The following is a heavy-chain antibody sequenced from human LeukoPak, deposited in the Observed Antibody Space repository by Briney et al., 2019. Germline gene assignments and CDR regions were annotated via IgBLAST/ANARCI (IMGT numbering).Heavy chain of an antibody. Sequence: GGSLRLSCAASGFTFSSYWMYWVRQAPGKGLVWVSRINSDGSSTKYADSVKGRFTISRDNAKNTLYLQMNSLRAEDTAVYYCAGRYYCGSGSYNYWGQGTLVTVSS. V-gene: IGHV3-74*01. D-gene: IGHD3-10*01. CDR1: GFTFSSYW. CDR3: AGRYYCGSGSYNY. CDR2: INSDGSST. J-gene: IGHJ4*02.